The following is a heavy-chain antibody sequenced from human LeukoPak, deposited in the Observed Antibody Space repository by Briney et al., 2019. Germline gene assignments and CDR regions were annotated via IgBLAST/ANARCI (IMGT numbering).Heavy chain of an antibody. CDR1: GFTFSSYS. V-gene: IGHV3-21*05. CDR2: ISSSSSYI. J-gene: IGHJ4*02. Sequence: GGSLRLSCAASGFTFSSYSMNWVRQAPGKGLEWVSYISSSSSYIYYADSVKGRFTISRDNAKNSLYLQMSSLRAEDTAVYYCARRGYSGSSYFEDWGQGTLVTVSS. D-gene: IGHD1-26*01. CDR3: ARRGYSGSSYFED.